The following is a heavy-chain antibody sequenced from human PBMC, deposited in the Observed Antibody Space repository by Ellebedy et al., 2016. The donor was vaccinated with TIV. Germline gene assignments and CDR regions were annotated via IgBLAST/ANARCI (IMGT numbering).Heavy chain of an antibody. V-gene: IGHV4-4*02. CDR1: GGSISNSYW. CDR2: IYHSGST. CDR3: ASPYNLRVGMDV. D-gene: IGHD1-1*01. Sequence: SETLSLTXAVSGGSISNSYWWSWVRQPPGKGLEWIGEIYHSGSTNYNPSLKSRVTISVDKSKNQFSLKLSSVTAADTAVYYCASPYNLRVGMDVWGQGTTVTVSS. J-gene: IGHJ6*02.